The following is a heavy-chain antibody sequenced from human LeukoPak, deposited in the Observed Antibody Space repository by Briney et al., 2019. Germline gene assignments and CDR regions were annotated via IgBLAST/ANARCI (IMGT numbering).Heavy chain of an antibody. V-gene: IGHV3-23*01. CDR2: ISGSGGST. D-gene: IGHD2-21*02. Sequence: GGSLRLSCAASGFTFSSYAMSWVRHSPGKGLEWVSAISGSGGSTYYADSVEGRFTISRDNSKNTLYLQMNSLRAEDTAVYYCAKDRGDLPFDYWGQGTLVTVSS. J-gene: IGHJ4*02. CDR3: AKDRGDLPFDY. CDR1: GFTFSSYA.